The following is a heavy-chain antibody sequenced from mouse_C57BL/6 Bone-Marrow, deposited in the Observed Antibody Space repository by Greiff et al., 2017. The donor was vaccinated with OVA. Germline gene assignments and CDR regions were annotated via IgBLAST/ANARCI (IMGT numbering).Heavy chain of an antibody. CDR3: AREGGYYDWYFDV. D-gene: IGHD2-3*01. Sequence: QVQLQQPGAELVMPGASVKLSCKASGYTFTSSWMHWVKQRPGQGLAWIGEIDPSDSYTNYNQKFKGKSTLTVDKSSSTAYMQLSSLTSEDSAVYYCAREGGYYDWYFDVWGTETTVTVSS. CDR2: IDPSDSYT. CDR1: GYTFTSSW. J-gene: IGHJ1*03. V-gene: IGHV1-69*01.